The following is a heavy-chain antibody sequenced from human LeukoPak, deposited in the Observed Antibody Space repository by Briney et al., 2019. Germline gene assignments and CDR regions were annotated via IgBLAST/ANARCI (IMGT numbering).Heavy chain of an antibody. Sequence: PGGSLGLSCAASGFTFSTYWMSWVRQAPGKGLEWVANINEDGSEKYYVDSVKGRFTISRDNARNPLYVQMSSLRPEDTAVYYCTRTSGDPFDYWGQGTLVTVSS. J-gene: IGHJ4*02. CDR2: INEDGSEK. D-gene: IGHD4-17*01. V-gene: IGHV3-7*01. CDR1: GFTFSTYW. CDR3: TRTSGDPFDY.